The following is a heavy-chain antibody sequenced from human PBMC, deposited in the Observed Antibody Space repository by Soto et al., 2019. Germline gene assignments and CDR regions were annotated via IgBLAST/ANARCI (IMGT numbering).Heavy chain of an antibody. V-gene: IGHV6-1*01. Sequence: LSLTCAIPGDSVSSNTASWNWVRQSPSRRLEWLGRTHSRSKWYNDYAVSVKSRIIMNPDTSKNQFSLQLNSVTPEDTAVYYCAKGDNLGPKTGYAFDPWGQGILVTVSS. CDR3: AKGDNLGPKTGYAFDP. D-gene: IGHD5-12*01. CDR1: GDSVSSNTAS. J-gene: IGHJ5*02. CDR2: THSRSKWYN.